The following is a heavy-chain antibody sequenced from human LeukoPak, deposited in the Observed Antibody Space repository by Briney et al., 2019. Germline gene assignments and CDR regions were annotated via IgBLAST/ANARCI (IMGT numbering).Heavy chain of an antibody. J-gene: IGHJ6*03. V-gene: IGHV4-61*02. CDR3: ARLPYYYYYMDV. Sequence: PSETLSLTCTVSGGSISSGNYYWSCIRQPAGKGLEWIGRIYTSGSTNYNPSLKSRVTISVDTSKNQFSLKLSSVTAADTAVYYCARLPYYYYYMDVWGKGTTVTVSS. CDR2: IYTSGST. CDR1: GGSISSGNYY.